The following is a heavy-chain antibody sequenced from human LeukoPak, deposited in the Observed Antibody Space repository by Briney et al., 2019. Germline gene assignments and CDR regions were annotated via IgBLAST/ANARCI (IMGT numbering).Heavy chain of an antibody. CDR3: ARLLIVAEIWSGYYGEYYFDY. CDR1: GGSISSGSYY. D-gene: IGHD3-3*01. J-gene: IGHJ4*02. V-gene: IGHV4-39*01. Sequence: SETLSLTCTVSGGSISSGSYYWSWIRQPAGKGLEWIGRIYYSGSTYYNPSLKSRVTISVDTSKNQFSLKLSSVTAADTAVYYCARLLIVAEIWSGYYGEYYFDYWGQGTLVTVSS. CDR2: IYYSGST.